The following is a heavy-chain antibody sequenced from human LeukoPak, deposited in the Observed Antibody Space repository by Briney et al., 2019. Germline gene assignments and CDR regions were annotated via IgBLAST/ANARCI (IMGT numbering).Heavy chain of an antibody. D-gene: IGHD6-13*01. CDR2: INHSGST. CDR3: ARDVVGAAGPFNY. Sequence: PSETLSLTCAVYGGSFSGYYWSWIRQPPGKGLEWIGEINHSGSTNYNPSLKSRVTISVDTSKNQFSLKLSSVTAADTAVYYCARDVVGAAGPFNYWGQGILVTVSS. V-gene: IGHV4-34*01. J-gene: IGHJ4*02. CDR1: GGSFSGYY.